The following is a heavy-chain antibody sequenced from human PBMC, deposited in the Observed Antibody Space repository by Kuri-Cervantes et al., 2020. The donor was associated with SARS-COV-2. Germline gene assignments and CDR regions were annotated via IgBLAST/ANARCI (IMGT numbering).Heavy chain of an antibody. J-gene: IGHJ6*02. V-gene: IGHV1-3*01. CDR3: AVNCGGDCYLPYYYYGMDV. D-gene: IGHD2-21*02. Sequence: ASVKVSCKASGYTFTSYAMHWVRQAPGQRLEWMGWINAGNGNTKYSQKFQGRVTITRDTSASTAYMELSSLRSEDTAVYHCAVNCGGDCYLPYYYYGMDVWGQGTTVTVSS. CDR2: INAGNGNT. CDR1: GYTFTSYA.